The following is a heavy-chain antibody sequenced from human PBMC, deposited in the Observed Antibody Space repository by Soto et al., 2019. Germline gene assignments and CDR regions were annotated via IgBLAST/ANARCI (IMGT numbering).Heavy chain of an antibody. D-gene: IGHD3-9*01. Sequence: SETLSLTCTVSGGSISSGGYYWSWIRQHPGKGLEWIGYIYYSGSTYYNPSLKSRVTISVDTSKNQFSLKLSSVTAADTAVYYCARVRYFEPLGSWATYYFDYWGQGTLVTVSS. J-gene: IGHJ4*02. CDR3: ARVRYFEPLGSWATYYFDY. V-gene: IGHV4-31*03. CDR1: GGSISSGGYY. CDR2: IYYSGST.